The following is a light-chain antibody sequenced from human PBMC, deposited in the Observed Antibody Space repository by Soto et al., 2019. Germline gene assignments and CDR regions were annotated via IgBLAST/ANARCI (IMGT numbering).Light chain of an antibody. V-gene: IGKV1-5*01. J-gene: IGKJ3*01. CDR3: QQYSSYPLFA. CDR1: QSINDW. CDR2: DAS. Sequence: DIQMTQSPSTLSASVGDRVTITCRASQSINDWLAWYQQKPGKVPKLLIYDASSLESGVPSRFSGSGSGTELTLTISSLQPDDFATDYCQQYSSYPLFAFGPGTRVDIK.